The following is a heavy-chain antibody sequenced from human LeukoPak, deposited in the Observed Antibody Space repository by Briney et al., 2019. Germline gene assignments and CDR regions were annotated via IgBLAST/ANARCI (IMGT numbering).Heavy chain of an antibody. CDR2: ISSSGSTI. D-gene: IGHD2-15*01. Sequence: GGSLRLSCAASGFTFSSYEMNWVRQAPGKGLEWVSYISSSGSTIYYADSVKGRFTISRDNAKNSLYLQMNSLRAEDTAVYYCAREELGYCSGGSCYATDYWGQGTLVTVSS. J-gene: IGHJ4*02. V-gene: IGHV3-48*03. CDR3: AREELGYCSGGSCYATDY. CDR1: GFTFSSYE.